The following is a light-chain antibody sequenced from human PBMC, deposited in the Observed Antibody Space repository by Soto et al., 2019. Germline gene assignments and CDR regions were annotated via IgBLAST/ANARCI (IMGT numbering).Light chain of an antibody. V-gene: IGKV3-20*01. J-gene: IGKJ5*01. CDR2: GAS. CDR1: QSVSSSY. CDR3: QQYGSSPPIT. Sequence: EIVFTQSPRTLSLAPGERATLSFRARQSVSSSYLAWYQQKPGQAPRLLIYGASSRATGIPDRFSGSGSGTDFTLTISRLEPEDFAVYYCQQYGSSPPITFGQGTRLEIK.